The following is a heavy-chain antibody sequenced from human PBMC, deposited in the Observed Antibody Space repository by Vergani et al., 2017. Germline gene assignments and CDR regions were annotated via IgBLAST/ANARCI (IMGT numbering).Heavy chain of an antibody. CDR3: AREGVLPVHYAFDI. V-gene: IGHV4-59*01. D-gene: IGHD2-2*01. J-gene: IGHJ3*02. CDR2: IYYSGST. Sequence: QVQLQESGPGLVKPSETLSLTCTVSGGSISSYYWSWIRQPPGKGLEWIGYIYYSGSTNYNPSLKSRVTISVDTSKNRFSLKLSSVTAADTAVYYCAREGVLPVHYAFDIWGQGTMVTVSS. CDR1: GGSISSYY.